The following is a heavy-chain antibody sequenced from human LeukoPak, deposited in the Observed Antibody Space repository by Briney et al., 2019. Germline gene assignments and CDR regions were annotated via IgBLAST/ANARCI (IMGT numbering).Heavy chain of an antibody. Sequence: KPSATLSLTCPVSGSSISSYYWSWIRPPAGKGLEWIGRIYTSGTTNYNPSLKRRVTMSVDTSKNQFSLKMRSVTAADTAVYYCARANYDGSDYWGQGTLVTVSS. V-gene: IGHV4-4*07. D-gene: IGHD3-22*01. J-gene: IGHJ4*02. CDR1: GSSISSYY. CDR2: IYTSGTT. CDR3: ARANYDGSDY.